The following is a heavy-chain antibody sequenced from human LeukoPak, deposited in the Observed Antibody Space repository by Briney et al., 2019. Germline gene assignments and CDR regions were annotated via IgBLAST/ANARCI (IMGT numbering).Heavy chain of an antibody. CDR3: AREGIAGPSGYDAFDI. CDR1: GFSVDSNG. CDR2: IGPGDRTL. D-gene: IGHD5-12*01. Sequence: SCGTSGFSVDSNGMNWVRQAPGKGLEWLSNIGPGDRTLYNADTVQGRFTISRDNAKNSVYLQMSSLRAEDTGVYYCAREGIAGPSGYDAFDIWGQGTVVTVSS. J-gene: IGHJ3*02. V-gene: IGHV3-48*03.